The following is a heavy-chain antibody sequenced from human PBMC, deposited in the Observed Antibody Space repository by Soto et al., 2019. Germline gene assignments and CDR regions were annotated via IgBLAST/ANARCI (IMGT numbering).Heavy chain of an antibody. CDR2: IKSKFHNETT. D-gene: IGHD2-15*01. CDR3: PTEGLRYY. Sequence: PGGSLRLSCTGSGFTFPPAWMNWVRQAPGKGLEWVGRIKSKFHNETTDYGAPVKGRFSISRDDSKNTVYLQMNSLKTEDTAVYYCPTEGLRYYWGQGT. J-gene: IGHJ4*02. CDR1: GFTFPPAW. V-gene: IGHV3-15*07.